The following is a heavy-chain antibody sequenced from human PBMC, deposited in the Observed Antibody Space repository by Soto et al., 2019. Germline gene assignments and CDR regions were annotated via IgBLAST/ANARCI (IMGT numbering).Heavy chain of an antibody. V-gene: IGHV3-21*01. CDR1: GFTFSTYS. CDR2: ISSSSSYI. D-gene: IGHD6-13*01. Sequence: XVSLRLSCAASGFTFSTYSMSWVRQASGKGLEWLSSISSSSSYIYYADSVKGRFTISRDNAKNSLYLQMNSLRAEDTAVYYCARDTHPHLYSSSQFDPWGQATLVTVSS. J-gene: IGHJ5*02. CDR3: ARDTHPHLYSSSQFDP.